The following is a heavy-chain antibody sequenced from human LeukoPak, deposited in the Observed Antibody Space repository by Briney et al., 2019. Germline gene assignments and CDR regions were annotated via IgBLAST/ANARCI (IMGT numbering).Heavy chain of an antibody. J-gene: IGHJ4*02. CDR3: AKDGIRYYYDSSGYYGDY. V-gene: IGHV3-30*18. CDR1: GFSFSRYG. Sequence: GGSLRLSCVASGFSFSRYGMHWVRQAPGKGLEWVAAISYEGSNEYYADSVKGRFTISRDNSKNTLYLQMTSLRAEDTAVYYCAKDGIRYYYDSSGYYGDYWGQGTLVTVSS. D-gene: IGHD3-22*01. CDR2: ISYEGSNE.